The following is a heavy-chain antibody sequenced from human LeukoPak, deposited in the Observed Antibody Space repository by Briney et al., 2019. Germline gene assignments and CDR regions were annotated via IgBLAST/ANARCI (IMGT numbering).Heavy chain of an antibody. CDR3: IRDLFDDYSLDY. D-gene: IGHD3-16*01. J-gene: IGHJ4*02. V-gene: IGHV3-21*04. Sequence: GGSLRLSCAASGLTFSSYNMNCVRQAPGKGLEWVSSINSDSSLMFYAESVKGRFTISRDNARNSLYLQMNSLRAEDTAVYYCIRDLFDDYSLDYWGQGALVTVSS. CDR2: INSDSSLM. CDR1: GLTFSSYN.